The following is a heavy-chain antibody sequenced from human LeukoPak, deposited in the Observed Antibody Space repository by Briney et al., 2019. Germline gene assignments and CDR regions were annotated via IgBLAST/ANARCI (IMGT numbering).Heavy chain of an antibody. CDR2: ISSGTSTI. CDR3: ARGTSSSDYSRLYYFDY. CDR1: GFSFSRYS. D-gene: IGHD3-22*01. V-gene: IGHV3-48*01. Sequence: GGSLRLSCAASGFSFSRYSMNWVRQAPGKGLEWISYISSGTSTISYADSEKGRFTISRDNAMNSLSLQMNSLRAEDTAVYYCARGTSSSDYSRLYYFDYWGQGTLVTVSS. J-gene: IGHJ4*02.